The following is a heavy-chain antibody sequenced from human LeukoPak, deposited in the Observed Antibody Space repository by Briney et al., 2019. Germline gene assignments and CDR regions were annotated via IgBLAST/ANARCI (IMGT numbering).Heavy chain of an antibody. CDR1: GFTFSSYW. J-gene: IGHJ4*02. Sequence: PGGSLRLSCAASGFTFSSYWMHWVRQAPGKGLVWVSRINSDGSSTSYADSVKGRFTISRDNAKNTLYLQKNSMRAEDTAVYYCARYDFWSGYYYFDYWGQGTLVTVSS. CDR3: ARYDFWSGYYYFDY. D-gene: IGHD3-3*01. V-gene: IGHV3-74*01. CDR2: INSDGSST.